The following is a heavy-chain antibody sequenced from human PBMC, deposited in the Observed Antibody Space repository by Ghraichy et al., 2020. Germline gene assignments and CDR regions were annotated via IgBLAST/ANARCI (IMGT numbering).Heavy chain of an antibody. V-gene: IGHV4-4*09. CDR3: ARHGPWLSGSYYQWGDDYNWFDP. D-gene: IGHD1-26*01. J-gene: IGHJ5*02. Sequence: SETLSLTCTVSGGSISSYYWSWIRQPPGKGLEWIGYIYTSGSTNYNPSLKSRVTISVDTSKNQFSLKLSSVTAADTAVYYCARHGPWLSGSYYQWGDDYNWFDPWGQGTLVTVSS. CDR1: GGSISSYY. CDR2: IYTSGST.